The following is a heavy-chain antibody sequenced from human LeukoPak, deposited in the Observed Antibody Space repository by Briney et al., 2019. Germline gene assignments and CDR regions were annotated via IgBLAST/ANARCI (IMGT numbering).Heavy chain of an antibody. V-gene: IGHV3-74*01. CDR2: INNDGSGT. CDR1: GFTFSSYW. CDR3: AKIAHYYGSGSYYEYYFDY. J-gene: IGHJ4*02. Sequence: QPGGSLRLSCAASGFTFSSYWMHWVRQAPGKGPVWVSRINNDGSGTTYADSVKGRFTISRDNSKNTLYLQMNSLRAEDTAVYYCAKIAHYYGSGSYYEYYFDYWGQGTLVTVSS. D-gene: IGHD3-10*01.